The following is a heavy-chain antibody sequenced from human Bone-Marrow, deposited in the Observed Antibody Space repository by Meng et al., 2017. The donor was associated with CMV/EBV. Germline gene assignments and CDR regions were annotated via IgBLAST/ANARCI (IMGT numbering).Heavy chain of an antibody. CDR3: ARDDNWGPDY. CDR1: GYTFTGHF. V-gene: IGHV1-2*02. J-gene: IGHJ4*02. CDR2: IHLNTGGT. D-gene: IGHD7-27*01. Sequence: ASVKVSCKASGYTFTGHFMHWVRQAPGQGLEWMGWIHLNTGGTNYAQNFQGRVTMTRDTSIRTVYMELSSLRSDDTAIYYCARDDNWGPDYWGQGALVTVSS.